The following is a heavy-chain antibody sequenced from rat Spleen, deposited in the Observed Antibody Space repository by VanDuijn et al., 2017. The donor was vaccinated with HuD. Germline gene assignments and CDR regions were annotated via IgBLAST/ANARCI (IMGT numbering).Heavy chain of an antibody. J-gene: IGHJ1*01. CDR2: INSAGST. CDR1: GYSITSSYR. CDR3: ARGGWYLDF. D-gene: IGHD4-3*01. V-gene: IGHV3-3*01. Sequence: EVQLQESGPGLVKPSQSLSLTCSVTGYSITSSYRWNWIRKFPGNKLEWMGSINSAGSTNHNPSLKSRISITRDTSKNPFFLQVISVTTEDTATYYCARGGWYLDFWGPGTMVTVSS.